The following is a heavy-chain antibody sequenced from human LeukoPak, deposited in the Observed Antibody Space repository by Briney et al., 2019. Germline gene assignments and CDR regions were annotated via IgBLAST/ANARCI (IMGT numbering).Heavy chain of an antibody. J-gene: IGHJ6*02. CDR3: AGQWDTPNHYYGMDV. V-gene: IGHV3-74*01. D-gene: IGHD5-18*01. CDR2: INSDGSST. Sequence: GGSLRLSCAASGFTFSSYWMHWVRQAPGKGLVWVSRINSDGSSTNYADSVKGRFTISRDNAKNTLYLQMSSLRAEDTAVYYCAGQWDTPNHYYGMDVWGQGTTVTVSS. CDR1: GFTFSSYW.